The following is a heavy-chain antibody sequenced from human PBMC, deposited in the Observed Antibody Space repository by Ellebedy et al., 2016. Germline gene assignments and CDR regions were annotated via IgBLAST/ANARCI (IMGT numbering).Heavy chain of an antibody. CDR2: IYPGDSDT. CDR1: GHSFTSYW. Sequence: GESLKISCQGFGHSFTSYWIGWVRQMPGKGLEWMGIIYPGDSDTRYSPSFQGQVTISADKSISTAYLQWTSLKPSDTATYYCARRTNSYLFDYWGQGTLVTVSS. CDR3: ARRTNSYLFDY. V-gene: IGHV5-51*01. J-gene: IGHJ4*02. D-gene: IGHD1-26*01.